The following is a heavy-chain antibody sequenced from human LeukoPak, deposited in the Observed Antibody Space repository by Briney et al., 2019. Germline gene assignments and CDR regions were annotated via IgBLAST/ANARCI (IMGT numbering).Heavy chain of an antibody. V-gene: IGHV4-59*01. CDR1: GGSISSYY. CDR3: AGRSSSTSYYGMDV. D-gene: IGHD2-2*01. CDR2: IYYSGST. J-gene: IGHJ6*04. Sequence: TSETLCLTCTVSGGSISSYYWSWIRQPPGKGLEWIGYIYYSGSTNYNPSLKSRVTISVDTSKNQFSMKLSSVTAADTAVYYCAGRSSSTSYYGMDVWGKGTTVTVSS.